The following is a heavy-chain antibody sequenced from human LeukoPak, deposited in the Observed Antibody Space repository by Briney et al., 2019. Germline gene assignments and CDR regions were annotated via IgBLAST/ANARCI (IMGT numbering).Heavy chain of an antibody. CDR2: INPNSGGT. D-gene: IGHD3-9*01. CDR3: ARDRYRDILTGYYDAIAGRFLDV. Sequence: GASVKVSCKASGYTFTGYYMHWARQAPGQGLEWMGWINPNSGGTNYAQKFQGRVTMTRDTSISTAYMELSRLRSDDTAVYYCARDRYRDILTGYYDAIAGRFLDVWGKGTTVTVSS. CDR1: GYTFTGYY. V-gene: IGHV1-2*02. J-gene: IGHJ6*04.